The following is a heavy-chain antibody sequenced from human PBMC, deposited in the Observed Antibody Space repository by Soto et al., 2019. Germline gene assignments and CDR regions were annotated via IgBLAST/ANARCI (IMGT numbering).Heavy chain of an antibody. CDR1: GGTFSSYA. CDR3: ARALYDYVWGSYRNFDY. Sequence: QVQLVQSGAEMKKPGSSVKVSCKASGGTFSSYAISWVRQAPGRGLEWMGGIIPIFGTANYAQKFQGRVTITADKSTSTAYMELSSLRSEDTAVYYCARALYDYVWGSYRNFDYWGQGTLVTVSS. CDR2: IIPIFGTA. D-gene: IGHD3-16*02. V-gene: IGHV1-69*06. J-gene: IGHJ4*02.